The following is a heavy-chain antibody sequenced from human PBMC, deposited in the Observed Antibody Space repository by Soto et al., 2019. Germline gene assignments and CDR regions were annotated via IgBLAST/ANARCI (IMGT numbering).Heavy chain of an antibody. V-gene: IGHV3-74*01. D-gene: IGHD6-19*01. CDR1: GFTFSNHW. J-gene: IGHJ4*02. CDR3: ARGYSSGPDY. CDR2: INSDGSTT. Sequence: EVQLVESGGGLVQPGGSLRLSCAASGFTFSNHWMHWVRQAPGKGLEWVSRINSDGSTTTYADSVKGRFTIFRHNAKNTRYLQLNSLRAEDTALYYCARGYSSGPDYWGQGTLVTVSS.